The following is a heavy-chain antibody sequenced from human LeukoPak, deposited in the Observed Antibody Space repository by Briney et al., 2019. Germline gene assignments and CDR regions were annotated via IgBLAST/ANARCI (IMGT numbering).Heavy chain of an antibody. CDR2: LSSDGNNK. J-gene: IGHJ3*02. Sequence: PGRSLRLSCAASGFTFSSYGIHWVRQAPGKGLQWVAVLSSDGNNKYYADSVKGRFTISRDNSKNTLYLQMNSLRAEDTAVYYCAKGHFMVRGVADAFDIWGQGTMVTVSS. V-gene: IGHV3-30*18. D-gene: IGHD3-10*01. CDR1: GFTFSSYG. CDR3: AKGHFMVRGVADAFDI.